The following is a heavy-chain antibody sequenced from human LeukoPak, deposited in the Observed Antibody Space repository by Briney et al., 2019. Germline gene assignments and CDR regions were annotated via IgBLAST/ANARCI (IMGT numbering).Heavy chain of an antibody. V-gene: IGHV3-48*01. D-gene: IGHD3/OR15-3a*01. CDR1: GFTFSNAW. J-gene: IGHJ6*02. Sequence: GGSLRLSCAASGFTFSNAWMNWVRQAPGKGLEWISYISSGGSTIYYADSVKGRFTISRDNAKKSLYLEMNSLRAEDTAVYYCARDDLGTSYFYYGMDVWGQGTTVTVSS. CDR2: ISSGGSTI. CDR3: ARDDLGTSYFYYGMDV.